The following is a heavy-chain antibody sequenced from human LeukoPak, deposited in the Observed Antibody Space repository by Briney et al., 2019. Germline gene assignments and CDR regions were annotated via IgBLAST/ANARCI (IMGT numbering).Heavy chain of an antibody. J-gene: IGHJ4*02. CDR1: GFTFDDYA. D-gene: IGHD3-10*01. Sequence: PGGSLRLSCTVSGFTFDDYAMHWARHTPGKGLEWVAGITWNRDNIGYGDSVKGRFTISKDNSKNTLYLQMNNLRPEDTAVYFCAGDDGSGSSYPEPPVDYWGQGTLVTVSS. CDR3: AGDDGSGSSYPEPPVDY. CDR2: ITWNRDNI. V-gene: IGHV3-9*01.